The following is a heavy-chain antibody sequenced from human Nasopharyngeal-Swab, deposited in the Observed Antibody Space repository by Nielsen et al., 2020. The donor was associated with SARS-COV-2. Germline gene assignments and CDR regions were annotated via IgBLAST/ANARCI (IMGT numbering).Heavy chain of an antibody. V-gene: IGHV5-51*01. CDR2: IYPGDSNT. CDR1: GYRFTTYW. D-gene: IGHD1-26*01. J-gene: IGHJ6*02. Sequence: TVSCKGSGYRFTTYWIGWVRQMPGKGLEWMGIIYPGDSNTRYSPSFQGQVTISVDKYSSTAYLQWSSLKASDTAIYYCARPMRPMGHYYFGMDVWGQGTTVTVSS. CDR3: ARPMRPMGHYYFGMDV.